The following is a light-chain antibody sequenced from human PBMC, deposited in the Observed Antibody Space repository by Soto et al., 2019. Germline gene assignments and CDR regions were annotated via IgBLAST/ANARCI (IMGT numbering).Light chain of an antibody. CDR2: EVS. CDR3: SSYTGSTTLVV. J-gene: IGLJ2*01. CDR1: SSDVGAYNH. Sequence: QSVLTQPASVSGSPGQSITISCTGTSSDVGAYNHVSWYQQYPGKAPKLIIYEVSNRPSGVSNRFSGSKSGNSASLTISGLQTEDEADYYCSSYTGSTTLVVFGGGTKLTVL. V-gene: IGLV2-14*01.